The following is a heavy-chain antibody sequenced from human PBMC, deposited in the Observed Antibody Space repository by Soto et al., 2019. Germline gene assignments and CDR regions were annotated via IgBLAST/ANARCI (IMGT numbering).Heavy chain of an antibody. D-gene: IGHD3-22*01. Sequence: ILSLTCTVSGGSISSYYWSWIRQPAGKGLEWIGRIYTSGSTNYNPSLKSRVTMSVDTSKNQFSLKLSSVTAADTAVYYCARGENYYDSSGYYYPSAFDIWGQGTMVTVSS. V-gene: IGHV4-4*07. CDR2: IYTSGST. CDR3: ARGENYYDSSGYYYPSAFDI. CDR1: GGSISSYY. J-gene: IGHJ3*02.